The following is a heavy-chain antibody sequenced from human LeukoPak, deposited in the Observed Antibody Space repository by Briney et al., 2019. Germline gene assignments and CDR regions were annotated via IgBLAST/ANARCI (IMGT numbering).Heavy chain of an antibody. V-gene: IGHV1-18*01. Sequence: ASVKVSCKASGYTFTSYGISWVRQAPGQGLEWMGWISAYNGKTNYAQKLQGRVTMTTDTSTRTAYMELRSLKSDDTAVYYCARDHAAGWELPLNWFDPWGQGTLVTVSS. CDR3: ARDHAAGWELPLNWFDP. D-gene: IGHD1-26*01. CDR2: ISAYNGKT. J-gene: IGHJ5*02. CDR1: GYTFTSYG.